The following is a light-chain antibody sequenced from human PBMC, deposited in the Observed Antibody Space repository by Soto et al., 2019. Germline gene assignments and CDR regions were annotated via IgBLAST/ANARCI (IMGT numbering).Light chain of an antibody. CDR3: QSYDTSLPWV. J-gene: IGLJ3*02. Sequence: QLVLTQPPSVSGAPGQRVTISCTGTSSNIGAGYDVHWYQQLPGTAPKLLIYGNNNRPSGVPDRFSGSKSGTSASLAITGLQAEDEADYYCQSYDTSLPWVFGGGTKLTVL. CDR1: SSNIGAGYD. V-gene: IGLV1-40*01. CDR2: GNN.